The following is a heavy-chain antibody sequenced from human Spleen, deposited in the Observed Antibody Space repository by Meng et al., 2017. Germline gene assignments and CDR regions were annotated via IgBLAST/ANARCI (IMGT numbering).Heavy chain of an antibody. CDR2: IYYSEST. CDR1: GGSITSGDYY. V-gene: IGHV4-30-4*01. Sequence: QVQLQESGPGLVKPSQTLSLTCTVSGGSITSGDYYWSWIRQPPGKGLEWIGYIYYSESTNYNPPLKRRVSISIDTSKNQFSLKLSSVTATDTAVYYYARESSIIWNYFDPWGQGTLVTVSS. CDR3: ARESSIIWNYFDP. D-gene: IGHD1-7*01. J-gene: IGHJ5*02.